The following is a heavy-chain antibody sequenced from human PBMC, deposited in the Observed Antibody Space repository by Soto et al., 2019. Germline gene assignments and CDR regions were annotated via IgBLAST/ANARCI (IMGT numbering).Heavy chain of an antibody. D-gene: IGHD3-16*01. CDR1: GFTFSDYA. V-gene: IGHV3-23*01. CDR2: ISFGGGNT. CDR3: ARAYEGDYFDY. J-gene: IGHJ4*02. Sequence: PGGSLRLSCAASGFTFSDYAMTWVRQAPGKGLEWVATISFGGGNTYYADSVEGRFTISRDNSKNTLFLQMYSLRAEDTAVYYCARAYEGDYFDYWGQGTLVTVSS.